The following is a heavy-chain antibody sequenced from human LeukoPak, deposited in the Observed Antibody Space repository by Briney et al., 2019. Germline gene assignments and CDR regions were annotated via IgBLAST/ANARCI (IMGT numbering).Heavy chain of an antibody. CDR3: AREGSHTGPDFWSGNPTAAAFDI. CDR1: GYTSTSYA. J-gene: IGHJ3*02. CDR2: ISAYNGNA. V-gene: IGHV1-18*01. Sequence: ASVKVSCKASGYTSTSYAMHWVRQAPGQRLEWMGWISAYNGNANYAQKLQGRVTMTTDTSTSTAYMELRSLRSDDTAVYYCAREGSHTGPDFWSGNPTAAAFDIWGQGTMVTVSS. D-gene: IGHD3-3*01.